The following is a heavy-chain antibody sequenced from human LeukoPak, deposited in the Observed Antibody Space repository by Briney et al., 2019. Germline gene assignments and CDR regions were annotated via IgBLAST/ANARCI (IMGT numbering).Heavy chain of an antibody. CDR3: ARDHTTSSSSWYGYHYYYYYMDV. CDR1: GFTFSSYW. CDR2: IKQDGSEK. J-gene: IGHJ6*03. V-gene: IGHV3-7*01. Sequence: PGGSLRLSCAASGFTFSSYWMSWVRQAPGKGLEWVANIKQDGSEKYYVDSVKGRFTISRDNAKNSLYLQMNSLRAEDTAVYYCARDHTTSSSSWYGYHYYYYYMDVWGKGTTVTVSS. D-gene: IGHD6-13*01.